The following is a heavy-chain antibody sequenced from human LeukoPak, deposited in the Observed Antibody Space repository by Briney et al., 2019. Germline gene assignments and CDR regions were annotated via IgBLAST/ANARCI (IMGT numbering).Heavy chain of an antibody. D-gene: IGHD1-26*01. V-gene: IGHV4-39*07. CDR1: GGSISSSSYY. CDR2: IYYSGST. CDR3: ARDRSIVGASRSGNDY. J-gene: IGHJ4*02. Sequence: SETLSLTCTVSGGSISSSSYYWGWIRQPPGKGLEWIGSIYYSGSTYYNPSLKSRITISVDASKNQFSLKLSSVTAADTAVYYCARDRSIVGASRSGNDYWGQGTLVTVSS.